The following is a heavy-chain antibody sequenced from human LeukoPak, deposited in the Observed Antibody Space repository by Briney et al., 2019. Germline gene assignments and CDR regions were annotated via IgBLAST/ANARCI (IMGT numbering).Heavy chain of an antibody. CDR3: ARLDGDGYNLYDAFDI. Sequence: SETLSLTCTVSGGSISNYYWSWIRQPPGKGLEWIGYIYYSGSTNYNPSLKSRVTISVDTSKNQFSLKLSSMTAADTAVYYCARLDGDGYNLYDAFDIWGQGTMVTVSS. CDR2: IYYSGST. D-gene: IGHD5-24*01. J-gene: IGHJ3*02. V-gene: IGHV4-59*08. CDR1: GGSISNYY.